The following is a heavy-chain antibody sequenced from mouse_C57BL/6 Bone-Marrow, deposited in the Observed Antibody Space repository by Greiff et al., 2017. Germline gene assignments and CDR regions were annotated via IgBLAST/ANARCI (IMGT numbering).Heavy chain of an antibody. V-gene: IGHV14-3*01. CDR2: IDPANGIT. Sequence: EVRLHRSVAGLVRPGASVKLSCPPSASNFKNTNMHWVKKSPEQGLEWIGRIDPANGITKYAPKFQGKATITADTSSNTAYLQLSSLTSEDTAIYYCARAGPFAYWGQGTLVTVSA. CDR1: ASNFKNTN. CDR3: ARAGPFAY. J-gene: IGHJ3*01.